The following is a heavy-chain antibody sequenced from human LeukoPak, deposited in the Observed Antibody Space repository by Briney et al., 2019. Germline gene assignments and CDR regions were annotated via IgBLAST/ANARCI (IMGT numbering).Heavy chain of an antibody. D-gene: IGHD6-6*01. CDR1: GYTFTDYY. CDR3: ARKEYRTDAFDI. V-gene: IGHV1-2*02. CDR2: INPNSGGT. J-gene: IGHJ3*02. Sequence: ASVKVSCKTSGYTFTDYYMHWVRQAPGQGLEWMGWINPNSGGTNYAQKFQGRVTMTRDTSIGTAYMELSRLRSDDTVVYYCARKEYRTDAFDIWGQGTMVTVSS.